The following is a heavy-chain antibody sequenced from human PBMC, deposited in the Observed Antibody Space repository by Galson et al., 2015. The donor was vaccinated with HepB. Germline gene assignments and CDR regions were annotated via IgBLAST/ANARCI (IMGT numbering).Heavy chain of an antibody. V-gene: IGHV3-23*01. CDR2: ISGSGGSA. CDR1: GLTFNNYA. D-gene: IGHD2-2*01. Sequence: SLRLSCAASGLTFNNYAMSWVRQAPGKGLEWVSAISGSGGSAYYADSVKGRFTISRDNSKNTLYLQMNSLRAEDTAVYYCAKGRYCSSISCAIDYWGQGTLVTVSS. CDR3: AKGRYCSSISCAIDY. J-gene: IGHJ4*02.